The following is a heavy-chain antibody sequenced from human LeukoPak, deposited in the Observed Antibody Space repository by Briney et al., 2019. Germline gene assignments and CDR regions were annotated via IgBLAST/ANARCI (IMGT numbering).Heavy chain of an antibody. J-gene: IGHJ4*02. CDR3: AKDVTVTTISFGIYFDY. V-gene: IGHV3-23*01. Sequence: GGSLGLSCAASGFTFSSYAMSWVRQAPGKGLEWVSAISGSGGSTYYADSVKGRFTISRDNSKNTLYLQMNSLRAEDTAVYYCAKDVTVTTISFGIYFDYWGQGTLVTVSS. D-gene: IGHD4-17*01. CDR1: GFTFSSYA. CDR2: ISGSGGST.